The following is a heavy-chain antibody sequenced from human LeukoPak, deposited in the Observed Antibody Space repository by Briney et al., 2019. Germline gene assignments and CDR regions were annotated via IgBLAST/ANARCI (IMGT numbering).Heavy chain of an antibody. J-gene: IGHJ3*02. CDR3: ARRGFGVVFDAFDI. V-gene: IGHV1-24*01. D-gene: IGHD3-3*01. CDR1: GYTLTELS. CDR2: FDPEDGET. Sequence: ASVKVSCKVSGYTLTELSMHWVRQAPGKGLEWMGGFDPEDGETIYAQKFQGRVTMTEDTSTDTAYMELSSLRSEDTAAYYCARRGFGVVFDAFDIWGQGTMVTVSS.